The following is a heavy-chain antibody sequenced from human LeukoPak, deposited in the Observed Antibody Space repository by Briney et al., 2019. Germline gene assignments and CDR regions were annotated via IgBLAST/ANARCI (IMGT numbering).Heavy chain of an antibody. J-gene: IGHJ4*02. D-gene: IGHD3-9*01. CDR1: GGSISSYY. Sequence: SETLSLTCTVSGGSISSYYWSWIRQPPGKGLEWIGYIYYSGSTNYNPSLKSRITMSVDTSKNQFSLKLSSVTAADTAVYYCARVGTYYDILTGYSPKGAFDYWGQGTLVTVSS. CDR3: ARVGTYYDILTGYSPKGAFDY. CDR2: IYYSGST. V-gene: IGHV4-59*01.